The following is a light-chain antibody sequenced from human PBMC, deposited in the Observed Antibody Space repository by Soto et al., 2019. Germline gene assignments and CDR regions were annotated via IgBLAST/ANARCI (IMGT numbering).Light chain of an antibody. CDR3: QVRTDWPSFKCA. CDR2: DTS. CDR1: QSVASY. Sequence: VLTQSPASLSLSPGERATLSCRASQSVASYLAWYQQKPGRTPRLLIYDTSNRATGIAARFSGSGSGTDFTSTISRREPEDFAVYYCQVRTDWPSFKCAFGQGTKLEVK. J-gene: IGKJ2*02. V-gene: IGKV3-11*01.